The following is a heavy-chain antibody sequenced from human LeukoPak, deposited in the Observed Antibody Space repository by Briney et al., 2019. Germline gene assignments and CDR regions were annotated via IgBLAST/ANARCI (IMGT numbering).Heavy chain of an antibody. V-gene: IGHV1-18*01. CDR3: ARDGCSGGSCYSQNPRIRAWVKENWFDP. D-gene: IGHD2-15*01. CDR2: ISAYNGNT. Sequence: GASVKVSCKASGYTFTSYGISWVRQAPGQGLEWMGWISAYNGNTNYAQKPQGRVTMTTDTSTSTAYMELRSLRSDDTAVYYCARDGCSGGSCYSQNPRIRAWVKENWFDPWGQGTLVTVSS. J-gene: IGHJ5*02. CDR1: GYTFTSYG.